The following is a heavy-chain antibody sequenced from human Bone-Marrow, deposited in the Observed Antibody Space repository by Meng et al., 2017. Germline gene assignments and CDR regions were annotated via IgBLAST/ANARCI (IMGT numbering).Heavy chain of an antibody. V-gene: IGHV6-1*01. J-gene: IGHJ4*02. D-gene: IGHD5-18*01. Sequence: SETLSLTCAISGDSVSSNSAAWNWIRQSPSRGLEWLGRTYYRSKWYNDYAVSVKSRITINPDTSKNQFSLQLNSVTPDDTAVYYCARVFGTARTGVVYFDYWGQGTLVTVSS. CDR1: GDSVSSNSAA. CDR2: TYYRSKWYN. CDR3: ARVFGTARTGVVYFDY.